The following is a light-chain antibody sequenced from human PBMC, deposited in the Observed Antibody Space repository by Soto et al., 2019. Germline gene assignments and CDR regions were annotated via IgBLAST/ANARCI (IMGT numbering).Light chain of an antibody. CDR2: KDN. Sequence: QSVLTQPPSASGTPGQRVTISCSGSSSNIGSNYVYWYQQLPGTAHKLLIYKDNQRPSGVPDRFSGSRSGTSASLAISGLRSEDEADYYCASWDYSLSGHVVFGGGTKRTVL. CDR3: ASWDYSLSGHVV. V-gene: IGLV1-47*01. CDR1: SSNIGSNY. J-gene: IGLJ2*01.